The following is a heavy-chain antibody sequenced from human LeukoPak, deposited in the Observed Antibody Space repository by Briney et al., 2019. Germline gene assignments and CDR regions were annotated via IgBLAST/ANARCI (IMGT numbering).Heavy chain of an antibody. J-gene: IGHJ4*02. V-gene: IGHV3-9*01. CDR3: ARGGRQWLAPFDY. D-gene: IGHD6-19*01. CDR2: ISWNSGSI. Sequence: PGRSLRLSCAASGFTFDDYAMHWVRQAPGKGLEWVSGISWNSGSIAYADSVKGRFTISRDNAKNSLYLQMNSLRAEDTALYYCARGGRQWLAPFDYWGQGTLITVSS. CDR1: GFTFDDYA.